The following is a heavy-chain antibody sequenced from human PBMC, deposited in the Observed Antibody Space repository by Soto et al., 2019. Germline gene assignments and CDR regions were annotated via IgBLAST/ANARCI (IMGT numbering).Heavy chain of an antibody. CDR1: GFTFSSYW. J-gene: IGHJ4*02. CDR2: IKQDGSEK. V-gene: IGHV3-7*01. Sequence: EVQLVESGGGLVQPGGSLRLSCAASGFTFSSYWMSWVRQAPGKGLEWVANIKQDGSEKYYVDSVKGRFTISRDNAKNSLYLQMNILSAEGKAVYSCASADYGDDEGAPYFDYWGQGTLVTVSS. CDR3: ASADYGDDEGAPYFDY. D-gene: IGHD4-17*01.